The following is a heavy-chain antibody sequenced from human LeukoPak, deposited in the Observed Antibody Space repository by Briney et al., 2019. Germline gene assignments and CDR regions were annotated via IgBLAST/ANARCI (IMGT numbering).Heavy chain of an antibody. CDR1: GYXFTSYW. D-gene: IGHD6-19*01. CDR3: ATEIGSGWFYDY. Sequence: GESLKISCKASGYXFTSYWIGWVRQMPGKGLEWMGMIYPGDSEVRYGPAFQGQVTISADKSVNTAYLQWSSLKASDTAIYYCATEIGSGWFYDYWGQGTLVTVSS. V-gene: IGHV5-51*01. J-gene: IGHJ4*02. CDR2: IYPGDSEV.